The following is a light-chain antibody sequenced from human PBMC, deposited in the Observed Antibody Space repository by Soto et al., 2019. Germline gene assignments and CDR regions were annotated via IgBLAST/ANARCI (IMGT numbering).Light chain of an antibody. Sequence: SYELTQPPSVSVSPGQTATITCSGDKLGDKYVCWYQQKPGQSPLLVIYQDRKRPSGIPDRFSGSNSGNTATLTISGTQAMDEADYYCQAWDNSPHVVFGGGTQLTVL. V-gene: IGLV3-1*01. CDR3: QAWDNSPHVV. CDR2: QDR. CDR1: KLGDKY. J-gene: IGLJ2*01.